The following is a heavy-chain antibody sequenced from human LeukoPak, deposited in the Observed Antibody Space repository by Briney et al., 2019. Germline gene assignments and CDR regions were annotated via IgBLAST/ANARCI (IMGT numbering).Heavy chain of an antibody. CDR2: INPNSGGT. V-gene: IGHV1-2*02. Sequence: ASVKVSCKASGYTFTSYGISWVRQAPGQGLEWMGWINPNSGGTNYAQKFQGRVTMTRDTSISTAYMELSRLRSDDTAVYYCAKGYSGYDFDYWGQGTLVTVSS. CDR3: AKGYSGYDFDY. CDR1: GYTFTSYG. D-gene: IGHD5-12*01. J-gene: IGHJ4*02.